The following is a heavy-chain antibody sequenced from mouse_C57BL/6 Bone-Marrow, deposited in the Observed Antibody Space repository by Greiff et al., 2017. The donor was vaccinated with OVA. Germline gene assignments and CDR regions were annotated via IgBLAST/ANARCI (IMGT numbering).Heavy chain of an antibody. Sequence: QVQLQQPGAELVMPGASVKLSCKASGYTFTSYWMHWVKQRPGQGLEWIGEIDPSDSYTNYNQKFKGKSTLTVDKSSSTAYMQLSSLTSEDSAVYYCARVTAQAPMDYWGQVTSVTVSS. CDR3: ARVTAQAPMDY. CDR1: GYTFTSYW. CDR2: IDPSDSYT. V-gene: IGHV1-69*01. J-gene: IGHJ4*01. D-gene: IGHD3-2*02.